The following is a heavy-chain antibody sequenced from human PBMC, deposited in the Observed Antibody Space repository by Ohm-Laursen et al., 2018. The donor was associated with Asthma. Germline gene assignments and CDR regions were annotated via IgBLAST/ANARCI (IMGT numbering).Heavy chain of an antibody. V-gene: IGHV3-23*01. CDR3: ARGGMNSSSWYYYYYGMDV. Sequence: SLRLSCTASGFTFSSYAMSWVRQAPGKGLEWVSAISGRGGSTYYADSVKGRFTISRDNSKNTLYLQMNSLRAEDTAVYYCARGGMNSSSWYYYYYGMDVWGQGTTVTVSS. CDR1: GFTFSSYA. J-gene: IGHJ6*02. D-gene: IGHD6-13*01. CDR2: ISGRGGST.